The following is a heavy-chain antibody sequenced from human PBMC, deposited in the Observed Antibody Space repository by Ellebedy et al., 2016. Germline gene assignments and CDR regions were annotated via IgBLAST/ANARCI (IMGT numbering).Heavy chain of an antibody. D-gene: IGHD5/OR15-5a*01. CDR2: IHPSGGST. CDR3: ARGGVYSPNWYFDV. J-gene: IGHJ2*01. V-gene: IGHV1-46*01. Sequence: ASVKVSXXASGYTFSRFHVYWVRRAPGQGLEWMGVIHPSGGSTSYAQNFQGRVTMTTDTSTSTVYMDLSSLTSADTAMYYCARGGVYSPNWYFDVWGRGTLVTVSS. CDR1: GYTFSRFH.